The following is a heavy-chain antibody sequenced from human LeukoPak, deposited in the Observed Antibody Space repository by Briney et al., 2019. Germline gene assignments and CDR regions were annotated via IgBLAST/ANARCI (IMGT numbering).Heavy chain of an antibody. J-gene: IGHJ4*02. D-gene: IGHD3-22*01. CDR3: ARVPRRYYYDSSGHTGPDY. CDR1: GGSFSGYY. Sequence: PSETLSLTCAVYGGSFSGYYWSWIRQPPGKGLEWIGEINQSGSTNYNPSLKSRVTISVDTSKNQFSLKLSSVTAADTAVYYCARVPRRYYYDSSGHTGPDYWGQGTLVTVSS. V-gene: IGHV4-34*01. CDR2: INQSGST.